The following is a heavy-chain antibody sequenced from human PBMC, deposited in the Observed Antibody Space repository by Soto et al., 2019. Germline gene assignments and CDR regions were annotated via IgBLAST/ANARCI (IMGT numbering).Heavy chain of an antibody. CDR3: ASRLLWFGESRYYYYGMDV. J-gene: IGHJ6*02. D-gene: IGHD3-10*01. V-gene: IGHV4-31*03. CDR2: IYYSGST. Sequence: SETLSLTCTVSGGSISSGGYYWSWIRQHPGKGLEWIGYIYYSGSTYYNPSLKSRVTISVDTSKNQFSLKLSSVTAADTAVYYCASRLLWFGESRYYYYGMDVWGQGTTVTVSS. CDR1: GGSISSGGYY.